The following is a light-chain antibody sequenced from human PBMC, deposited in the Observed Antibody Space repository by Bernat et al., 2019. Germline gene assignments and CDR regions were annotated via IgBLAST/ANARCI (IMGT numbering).Light chain of an antibody. CDR3: QSYDSNLSASV. J-gene: IGLJ1*01. V-gene: IGLV1-40*01. CDR1: SSSIGAGYD. CDR2: GDT. Sequence: QSVLTQPPSVSGAPGQRVTISCTGSSSSIGAGYDVHWYQHLPGTAPKLLIYGDTNRPSEVPDRFSGSKSDTSAYLAINGLRADDEADYYCQSYDSNLSASVYGTGTKVTVL.